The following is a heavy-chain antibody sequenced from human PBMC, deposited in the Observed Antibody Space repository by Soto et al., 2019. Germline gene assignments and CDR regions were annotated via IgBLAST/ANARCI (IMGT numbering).Heavy chain of an antibody. CDR1: GNSFTDYW. D-gene: IGHD1-26*01. CDR3: ARHRSRGGGATPFDY. J-gene: IGHJ4*02. CDR2: IDASDSYT. Sequence: EVQLVQSGAEVKKPGESLKISCKDSGNSFTDYWISWVRQMPGKGLEWMGRIDASDSYTHYSPSFQGHVTISFDKSISTAHLQWNSLKASDTAMYYCARHRSRGGGATPFDYWGQGTLVTVSS. V-gene: IGHV5-10-1*01.